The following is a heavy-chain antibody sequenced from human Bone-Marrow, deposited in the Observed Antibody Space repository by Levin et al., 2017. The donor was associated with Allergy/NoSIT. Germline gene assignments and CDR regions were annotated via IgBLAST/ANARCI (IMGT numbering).Heavy chain of an antibody. D-gene: IGHD4-11*01. CDR2: LFHSGSA. Sequence: PSETLSLTCAVSGYSIGSGYYWDWIRQPPGKGLEWIGSLFHSGSAYYNPSLKSRVTISVDTSKNQLSLKLSSVTAADTAVYYCARYSNYEGDYYYYYILDVWGQGTSVSVAS. CDR1: GYSIGSGYY. J-gene: IGHJ6*02. V-gene: IGHV4-38-2*01. CDR3: ARYSNYEGDYYYYYILDV.